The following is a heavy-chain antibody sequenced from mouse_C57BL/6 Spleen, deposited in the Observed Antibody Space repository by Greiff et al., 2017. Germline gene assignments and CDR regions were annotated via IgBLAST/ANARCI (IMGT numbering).Heavy chain of an antibody. V-gene: IGHV1-52*01. Sequence: QVQLQQPGAELVRPGSSVKLSCKASGYTFTSYWMHWVKQRPIQGLEWIGNIYPSDSETHYNQKFKDKATLTVDKSTSTAYMQLSSLTSEDSAVYYWARALTGLDYWGQGTTLTVSS. CDR2: IYPSDSET. J-gene: IGHJ2*01. CDR1: GYTFTSYW. D-gene: IGHD4-1*01. CDR3: ARALTGLDY.